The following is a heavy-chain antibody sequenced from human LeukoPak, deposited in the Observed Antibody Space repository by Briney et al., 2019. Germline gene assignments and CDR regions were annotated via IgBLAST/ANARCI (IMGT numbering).Heavy chain of an antibody. CDR2: FDPEDGKA. V-gene: IGHV1-24*01. CDR1: GHILSELS. Sequence: ASVTVSCKVSGHILSELSVHWVRQAPGKGLEWMGGFDPEDGKAVFAQTFQDRLIMTEDASTDTSYMELSSLRSDDTAVYYCTTAMGDGSGWLDPWGQGTLVTVSS. D-gene: IGHD3-10*01. CDR3: TTAMGDGSGWLDP. J-gene: IGHJ5*02.